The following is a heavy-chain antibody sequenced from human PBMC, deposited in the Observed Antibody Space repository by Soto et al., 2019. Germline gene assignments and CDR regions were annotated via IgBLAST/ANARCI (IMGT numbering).Heavy chain of an antibody. CDR3: ARGLAGDYYYYYGMDV. CDR2: IIPIFGTA. CDR1: GGTFSSYA. Sequence: ASVKVSCKASGGTFSSYAISWVRQAPGQGLEWMGGIIPIFGTANYAQKFQGRVTITADESTSTAYMELSSLRSEDTAVYYCARGLAGDYYYYYGMDVWGQGTTVTVSS. J-gene: IGHJ6*02. D-gene: IGHD3-10*01. V-gene: IGHV1-69*13.